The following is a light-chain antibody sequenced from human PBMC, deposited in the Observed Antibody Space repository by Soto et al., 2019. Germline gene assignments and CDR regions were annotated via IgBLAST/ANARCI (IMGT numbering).Light chain of an antibody. CDR3: QQYGSSPLT. V-gene: IGKV3-20*01. Sequence: EIVLTQSPGTLSLSPGERATLSCRASQSVTSSYLAWCQQKPGQAPRLLIYGASSRATGIPDRFSGSASGTDFTLIVSRLEPEDFAVYYCQQYGSSPLTFGGGTKVDIK. CDR2: GAS. J-gene: IGKJ4*01. CDR1: QSVTSSY.